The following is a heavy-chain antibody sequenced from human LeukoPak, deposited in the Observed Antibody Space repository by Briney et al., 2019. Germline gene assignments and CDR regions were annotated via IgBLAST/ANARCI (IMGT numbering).Heavy chain of an antibody. D-gene: IGHD5-12*01. J-gene: IGHJ4*02. CDR1: GGSFSGYY. CDR3: ARGRGYSGYREFDY. V-gene: IGHV4-34*01. Sequence: SETLSLTCAVYGGSFSGYYWSWSRQRPRKGLEWSGEINHIGSTNYNPSLKSLVTISVDTSKNQFSLKRSSVPAADTAVYYCARGRGYSGYREFDYWGQGTLVTVSS. CDR2: INHIGST.